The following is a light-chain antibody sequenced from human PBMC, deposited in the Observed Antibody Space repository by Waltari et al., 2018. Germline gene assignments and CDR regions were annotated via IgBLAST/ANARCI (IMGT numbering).Light chain of an antibody. J-gene: IGLJ2*01. CDR2: YDD. V-gene: IGLV3-21*04. CDR3: QQYDDWPLP. Sequence: TQSPSVSVTAGQTASVSCGGYKIEKKSVHGYQQKPGQAPMLVITYDDDRPPGIPQRFSGSNSGNEAILTISSLQSEDFAVYYCQQYDDWPLPFGGGTK. CDR1: KIEKKS.